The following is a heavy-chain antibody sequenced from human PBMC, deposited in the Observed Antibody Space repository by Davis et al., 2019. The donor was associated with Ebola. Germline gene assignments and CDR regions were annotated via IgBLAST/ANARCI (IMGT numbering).Heavy chain of an antibody. J-gene: IGHJ6*02. Sequence: AASSKDFCNASAYTFFSYDIKWVRQPTGEGLEWMGWMNPNSGNTGYAQKFQGRVTMTTDTSTSTAYMELRSLRSDDTAVYYCARDNEEQQLLFYYYGMDVWGQGTTVTVSS. CDR2: MNPNSGNT. CDR1: AYTFFSYD. V-gene: IGHV1-8*01. CDR3: ARDNEEQQLLFYYYGMDV. D-gene: IGHD6-13*01.